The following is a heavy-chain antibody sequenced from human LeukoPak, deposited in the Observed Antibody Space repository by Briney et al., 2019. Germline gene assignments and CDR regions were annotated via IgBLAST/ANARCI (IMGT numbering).Heavy chain of an antibody. V-gene: IGHV3-23*01. CDR1: GFTFSSYA. D-gene: IGHD6-13*01. Sequence: GGSLRLSCAASGFTFSSYAMSWVRQAPGKGLEWVSAISGSGGSTYYADSVKGRFTISRDNSKNTLYLQMNSLRAEDMAVYYCAKTMREYSSSFSDYWGQGTLVTVSS. CDR3: AKTMREYSSSFSDY. J-gene: IGHJ4*02. CDR2: ISGSGGST.